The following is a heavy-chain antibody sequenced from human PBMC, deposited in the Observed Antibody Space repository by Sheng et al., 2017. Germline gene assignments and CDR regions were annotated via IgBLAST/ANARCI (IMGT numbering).Heavy chain of an antibody. V-gene: IGHV4-4*07. D-gene: IGHD3-3*01. CDR1: GGSISSYY. Sequence: QVQLQESGPGLVKPSETLSLTCTVSGGSISSYYWSWIRQPAGKGLEWIGRIYTSGSTNYNPSLKSRVTMSVDTSKNQFSLKLSSVTAADTAVYYCARDRLEWLFPSWFDPWGQEPWSPSPQ. CDR3: ARDRLEWLFPSWFDP. CDR2: IYTSGST. J-gene: IGHJ5*02.